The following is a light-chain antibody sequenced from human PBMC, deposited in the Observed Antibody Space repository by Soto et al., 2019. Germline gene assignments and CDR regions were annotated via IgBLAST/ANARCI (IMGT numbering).Light chain of an antibody. V-gene: IGLV2-14*01. CDR2: EVS. CDR1: SSDVGGYKY. J-gene: IGLJ1*01. Sequence: QSVLTQPASVSGSPGQSITISCTGTSSDVGGYKYVSWYQQHPGKTPQLMIYEVSNRPSGVSNRFSGSKSGNTASLTISGLQAEDEADYYCISYTGTNTRYVFGTGTQLTVL. CDR3: ISYTGTNTRYV.